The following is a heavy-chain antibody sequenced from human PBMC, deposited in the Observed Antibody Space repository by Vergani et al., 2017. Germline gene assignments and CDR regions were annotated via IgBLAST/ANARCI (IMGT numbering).Heavy chain of an antibody. CDR2: INPSGGST. J-gene: IGHJ3*02. D-gene: IGHD2-15*01. CDR1: GYTFTSYY. V-gene: IGHV1-46*01. Sequence: QVQLVQSGAEVKKPGASVKVSCKASGYTFTSYYMHWVRQAPGQGLEWMGIINPSGGSTSYAQKFQGRVTMTRDTSTSTVYMELSSLRSEDTAVYYCARVDEHCSGGSGPDAFDIWGQGTMVTVSS. CDR3: ARVDEHCSGGSGPDAFDI.